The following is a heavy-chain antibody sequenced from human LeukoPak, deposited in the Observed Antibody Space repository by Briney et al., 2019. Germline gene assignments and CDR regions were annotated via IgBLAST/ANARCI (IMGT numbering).Heavy chain of an antibody. Sequence: GGSLRLSCAASVFTFRSYGMHGVRQAPGKGLEWVAVIWYDGSNKYYADSVKGRFTISRGNSKNTLYLQMNSLRAEDTAVYYCARVPFGGVIVPFDYWGQGTLVTVSS. V-gene: IGHV3-33*01. CDR1: VFTFRSYG. J-gene: IGHJ4*02. D-gene: IGHD3-16*02. CDR2: IWYDGSNK. CDR3: ARVPFGGVIVPFDY.